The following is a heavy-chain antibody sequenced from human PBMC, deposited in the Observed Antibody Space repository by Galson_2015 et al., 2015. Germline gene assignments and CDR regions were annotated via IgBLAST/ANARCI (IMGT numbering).Heavy chain of an antibody. CDR1: GFTFSSYA. Sequence: SLRLSCAASGFTFSSYAMSWVRQAPGKGLEWVSAISGSGGSTYYADSVKGRFTISRDNSKNTLYLQMNSLRAEDTAVYYCARDPNPPSYSSGWWIDYWGQGTLVTVSS. CDR2: ISGSGGST. CDR3: ARDPNPPSYSSGWWIDY. V-gene: IGHV3-23*01. D-gene: IGHD6-19*01. J-gene: IGHJ4*02.